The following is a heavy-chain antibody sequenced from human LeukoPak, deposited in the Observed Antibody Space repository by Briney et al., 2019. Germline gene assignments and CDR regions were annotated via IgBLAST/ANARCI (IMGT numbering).Heavy chain of an antibody. CDR3: ARRQVGATVDY. CDR2: IYSGGST. D-gene: IGHD1-26*01. Sequence: HTGGSLRLSCAASGFTVSSNYMSWVRQAPGKGLEWVSVIYSGGSTYYADSVKGRFTISRDNSKNTLYLQMNSLRAEDTAVYFCARRQVGATVDYWGQGTLVTASS. V-gene: IGHV3-66*02. CDR1: GFTVSSNY. J-gene: IGHJ4*02.